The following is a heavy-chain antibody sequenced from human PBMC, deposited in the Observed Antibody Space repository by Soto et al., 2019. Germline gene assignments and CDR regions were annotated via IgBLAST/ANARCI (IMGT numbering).Heavy chain of an antibody. CDR1: GFTFSDYA. V-gene: IGHV3-30*18. CDR2: VSHDGRNT. Sequence: VQLVESGGGVVQPGRSLRLSCAASGFTFSDYAMHWVRQAPGKGLEWVAVVSHDGRNTHYADSVKGRFTISRDSSKNTVSLEMTGVRAEDTAVYYCAKGGRQWLVTSDFNYWGQGALVTVSS. CDR3: AKGGRQWLVTSDFNY. J-gene: IGHJ4*02. D-gene: IGHD6-19*01.